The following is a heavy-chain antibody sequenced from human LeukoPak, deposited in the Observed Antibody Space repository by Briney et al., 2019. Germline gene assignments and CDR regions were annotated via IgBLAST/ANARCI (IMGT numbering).Heavy chain of an antibody. D-gene: IGHD3-9*01. J-gene: IGHJ4*02. CDR3: ARDPGLNFNILTGYSPAYYFDS. Sequence: PSETLSLTCTVSGGSISSSSYYWGWIRQPPGKGLEWIGSIYYGGSTYYNPSLKSRVTMSIDTSRNQFSLKLSSVTAADTAVYYCARDPGLNFNILTGYSPAYYFDSWGQGTLVTVSS. CDR2: IYYGGST. CDR1: GGSISSSSYY. V-gene: IGHV4-39*07.